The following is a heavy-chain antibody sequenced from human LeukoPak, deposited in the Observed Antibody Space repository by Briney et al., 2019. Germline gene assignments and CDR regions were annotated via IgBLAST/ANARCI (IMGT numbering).Heavy chain of an antibody. CDR1: GLTLSRYW. J-gene: IGHJ1*01. Sequence: GGSLRLSCAASGLTLSRYWMTWVRQAPGKGLEWVANINQDGNKKYYVDSVEGRFTISRDNAKNSLYLQMNSLRVEDTAVYYCAEGTTGWGQGTLVTVSS. D-gene: IGHD1-1*01. CDR3: AEGTTG. CDR2: INQDGNKK. V-gene: IGHV3-7*01.